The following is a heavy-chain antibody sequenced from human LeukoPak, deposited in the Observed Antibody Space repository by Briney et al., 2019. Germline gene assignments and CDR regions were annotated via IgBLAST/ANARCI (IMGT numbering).Heavy chain of an antibody. J-gene: IGHJ3*02. D-gene: IGHD2/OR15-2a*01. Sequence: GGSLRLSCAASGFTFSSYAMHWVRQAPGKGLERVAVISYDGSNQYDADSVKGRFTISRDISKNTLFLQMNSLRAEDTAIYYCAREYFYRNDAFDIWGQGTMVTVSS. CDR2: ISYDGSNQ. V-gene: IGHV3-30*04. CDR1: GFTFSSYA. CDR3: AREYFYRNDAFDI.